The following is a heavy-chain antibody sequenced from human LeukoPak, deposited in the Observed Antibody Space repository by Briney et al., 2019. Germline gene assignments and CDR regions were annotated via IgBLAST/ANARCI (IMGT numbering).Heavy chain of an antibody. D-gene: IGHD6-19*01. CDR2: IYTSGST. V-gene: IGHV4-4*07. CDR1: GGSISSYY. J-gene: IGHJ4*02. Sequence: PSETLSLTCTVSGGSISSYYWSWIRQPAGKGLEWIGRIYTSGSTNYNPSLKSRVTISVDKSKNRFSLKLSSVTAADTAVYYCARDRQWLVDYWGQGTLVTVSS. CDR3: ARDRQWLVDY.